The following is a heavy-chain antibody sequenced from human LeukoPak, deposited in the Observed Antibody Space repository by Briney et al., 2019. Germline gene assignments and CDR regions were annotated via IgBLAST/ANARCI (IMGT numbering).Heavy chain of an antibody. V-gene: IGHV1-18*01. Sequence: ASVKVSCKASGYTFTSYGISWVRQAPGQGLEWMGWISAYNGNTNYAQKFQGRVTITADESTSTAYMELSSLRSEDTAVYYCARVGGAYCSSTSCYGGWFDPWGQGTLVTVSS. CDR2: ISAYNGNT. D-gene: IGHD2-2*01. J-gene: IGHJ5*02. CDR3: ARVGGAYCSSTSCYGGWFDP. CDR1: GYTFTSYG.